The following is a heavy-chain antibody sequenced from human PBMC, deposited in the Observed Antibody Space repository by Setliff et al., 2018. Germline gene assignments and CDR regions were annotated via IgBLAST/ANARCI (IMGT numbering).Heavy chain of an antibody. CDR1: GYTFTSYG. Sequence: GASVKVSCKASGYTFTSYGISWVRQAPGRGLEWMAYINTYNGDTYYAQKFQGRVTMTTDTSTSTASMELGSLRSDDTAMYYCARDAHDYDSSENPIVDYWGQGTLVT. CDR2: INTYNGDT. J-gene: IGHJ4*02. D-gene: IGHD3-22*01. CDR3: ARDAHDYDSSENPIVDY. V-gene: IGHV1-18*01.